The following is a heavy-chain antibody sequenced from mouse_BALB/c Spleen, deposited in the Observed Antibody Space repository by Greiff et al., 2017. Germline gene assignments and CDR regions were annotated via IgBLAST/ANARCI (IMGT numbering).Heavy chain of an antibody. CDR1: GYTFTSYW. D-gene: IGHD1-2*01. J-gene: IGHJ2*01. V-gene: IGHV1-7*01. Sequence: QVQLQQSGAELAKPGASVKMSCKASGYTFTSYWMHWVKQRPGQGLEWIGYINPSTGYTEYNQKFKDKATLTADKSSSTAYMQLSSLTSEDSAVYYCVLLRPSDYWGQGTTLTVSS. CDR2: INPSTGYT. CDR3: VLLRPSDY.